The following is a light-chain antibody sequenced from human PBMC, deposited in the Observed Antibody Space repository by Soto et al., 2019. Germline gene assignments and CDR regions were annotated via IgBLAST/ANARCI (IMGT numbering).Light chain of an antibody. J-gene: IGKJ2*04. CDR1: QSIGSW. Sequence: IQILHSPETLSASLGDRVTITFLASQSIGSWLAWYQQKPGQAPRLLIYKASTLESGVPSNFSGSGSGTEFTLTISSLEPEDFATYYCQHRSIYPCSFGQGTKLDIK. CDR3: QHRSIYPCS. CDR2: KAS. V-gene: IGKV1-5*03.